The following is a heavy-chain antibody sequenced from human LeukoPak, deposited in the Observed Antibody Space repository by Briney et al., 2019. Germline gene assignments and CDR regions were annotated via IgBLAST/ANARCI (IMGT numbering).Heavy chain of an antibody. V-gene: IGHV5-51*01. Sequence: GESLKISCKGSGYSFTTYWIAWVRQMPGKGLEWMGIIYPGDSATRYSPSFQGQVTISADESISTAYLQWSSLKASDTAMYFCARQRSGYTFTYFYYLDVWGKGTTVTVSS. J-gene: IGHJ6*03. CDR1: GYSFTTYW. CDR2: IYPGDSAT. CDR3: ARQRSGYTFTYFYYLDV. D-gene: IGHD5-18*01.